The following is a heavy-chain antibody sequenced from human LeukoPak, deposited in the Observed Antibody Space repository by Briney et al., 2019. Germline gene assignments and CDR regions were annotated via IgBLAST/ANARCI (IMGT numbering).Heavy chain of an antibody. D-gene: IGHD6-19*01. CDR2: IKEDGSEK. CDR3: ARDVGSGWFDY. Sequence: TGGSLRLSCAASGFIFSSKWMSWVRQAPGKGLEWVANIKEDGSEKSYVDSVKGRFTISRDNAKNSVYVQMNSLRVEDTAVYYCARDVGSGWFDYWGQGTLVTVSS. J-gene: IGHJ4*02. V-gene: IGHV3-7*01. CDR1: GFIFSSKW.